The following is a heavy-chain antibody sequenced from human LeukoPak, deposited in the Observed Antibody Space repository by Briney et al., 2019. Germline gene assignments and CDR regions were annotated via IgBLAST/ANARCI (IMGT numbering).Heavy chain of an antibody. V-gene: IGHV3-23*01. J-gene: IGHJ4*02. CDR3: VKGLQWELPFDC. CDR1: GFTFSSYA. CDR2: ISGSGGDST. D-gene: IGHD1-26*01. Sequence: GGSLRLSCAASGFTFSSYAMSWVRQAPGKGLKWVSAISGSGGDSTYYADSVRGRFTISRDNSKNTLYLQMDSLRVEDTAVYYCVKGLQWELPFDCWGQGTLVTVSS.